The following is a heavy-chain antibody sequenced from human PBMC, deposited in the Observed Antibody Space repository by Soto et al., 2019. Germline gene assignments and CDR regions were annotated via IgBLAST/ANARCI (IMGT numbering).Heavy chain of an antibody. D-gene: IGHD3-9*01. CDR2: IKSKTDGGTT. CDR1: GFTFSNAW. J-gene: IGHJ4*02. CDR3: TTDPGSYDSLTGYPPGDY. Sequence: EVQLVESGGGLVKPGGSLRLSCAASGFTFSNAWMNWVRQAPGKGLEWVGRIKSKTDGGTTDYAAPVKGRFTISRDDSKNTLYLQMNSLKTEDTAVYYCTTDPGSYDSLTGYPPGDYWGQGTLVTVSS. V-gene: IGHV3-15*07.